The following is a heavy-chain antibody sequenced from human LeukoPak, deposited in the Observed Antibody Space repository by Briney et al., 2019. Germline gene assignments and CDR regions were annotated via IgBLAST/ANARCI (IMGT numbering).Heavy chain of an antibody. CDR1: GGSISSGSYY. CDR2: IYTSGST. J-gene: IGHJ5*02. D-gene: IGHD4-23*01. Sequence: PSETLSLTCTVSGGSISSGSYYWSWLRQPAGKGLEWIVRIYTSGSTNYNPSLKSRVTISVDTSKNQFSLTLSSVTAADTAVYYCARDQSGGNSYNWFDPWGQGTLVTVSS. CDR3: ARDQSGGNSYNWFDP. V-gene: IGHV4-61*02.